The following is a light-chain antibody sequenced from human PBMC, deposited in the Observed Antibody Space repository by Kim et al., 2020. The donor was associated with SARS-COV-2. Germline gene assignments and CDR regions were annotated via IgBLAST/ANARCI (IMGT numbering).Light chain of an antibody. CDR3: FSYGGRSTYV. J-gene: IGLJ1*01. CDR2: EVT. CDR1: TTDVGYYDL. Sequence: QSALAQPSSVSGSPGQSITLSCTGTTTDVGYYDLVSWYQQKPGKAPTLIIYEVTKRPSGISTRFSGSKSGNTASLTISGLQAEDEADYYCFSYGGRSTYVFGTGTQLTVL. V-gene: IGLV2-23*02.